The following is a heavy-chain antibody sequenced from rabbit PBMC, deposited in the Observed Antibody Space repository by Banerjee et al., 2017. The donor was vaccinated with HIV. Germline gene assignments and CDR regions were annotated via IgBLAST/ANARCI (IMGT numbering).Heavy chain of an antibody. CDR3: ARASSGYYYFSV. CDR2: ISAGSSGST. Sequence: EESGGDLVKPEGSLTLTCTASGFSFSSSYWLCWVRQAPGKGLEWIACISAGSSGSTYYASWAKGRFTISKTSSTTVTLQMTSLTAADTAPYFCARASSGYYYFSVWGQGTLVTVS. CDR1: GFSFSSSYW. D-gene: IGHD1-1*01. J-gene: IGHJ4*01. V-gene: IGHV1S45*01.